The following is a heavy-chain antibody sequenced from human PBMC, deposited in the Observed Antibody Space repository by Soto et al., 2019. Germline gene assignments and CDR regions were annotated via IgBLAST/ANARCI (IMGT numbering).Heavy chain of an antibody. J-gene: IGHJ6*02. CDR3: ARSQGSSTSLEIYYYYYYGMDV. CDR1: GGTFGSYA. CDR2: IIPIPGTA. V-gene: IGHV1-69*13. Sequence: SVKVSCKDSGGTFGSYAISWVRQATGQGLEWMGGIIPIPGTANYTQKFQGRVTIAADESTSTAYMELSSLRSEDTAVYYCARSQGSSTSLEIYYYYYYGMDVWGQGTTVTVSS. D-gene: IGHD2-2*01.